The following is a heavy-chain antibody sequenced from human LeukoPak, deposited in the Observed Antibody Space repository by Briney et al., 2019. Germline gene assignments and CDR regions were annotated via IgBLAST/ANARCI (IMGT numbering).Heavy chain of an antibody. CDR3: ASENNWNDVY. V-gene: IGHV1-69*04. J-gene: IGHJ4*02. CDR1: GGTFSSYA. CDR2: IIPILGIA. D-gene: IGHD1-1*01. Sequence: ASVKVSCKASGGTFSSYAISWVRQAPGQGLEWMGRIIPILGIANYAQKFQGRATITADKSTSTAYMELSSLRSEDTAVYYCASENNWNDVYWGQGTLVTVSS.